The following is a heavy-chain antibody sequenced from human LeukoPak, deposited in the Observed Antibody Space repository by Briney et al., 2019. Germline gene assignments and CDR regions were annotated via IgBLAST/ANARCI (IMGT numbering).Heavy chain of an antibody. CDR2: AYYRSKWYN. CDR1: GDSVSSNSAA. Sequence: SQTLSLTCAISGDSVSSNSAAWNWIRQSPSRGLEWLGRAYYRSKWYNDYAVSVKSRITINPDTSKNQFSLQLNSVTPEDTAVYYCARGPYSSSSMPFDYWGQGTLVTVSS. CDR3: ARGPYSSSSMPFDY. V-gene: IGHV6-1*01. J-gene: IGHJ4*02. D-gene: IGHD6-6*01.